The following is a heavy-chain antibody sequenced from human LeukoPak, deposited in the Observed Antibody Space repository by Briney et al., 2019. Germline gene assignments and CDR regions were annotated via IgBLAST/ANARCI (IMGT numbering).Heavy chain of an antibody. J-gene: IGHJ4*02. D-gene: IGHD6-13*01. CDR3: AKDTGIAAAGTWDY. V-gene: IGHV3-23*01. CDR2: IGGSNTNT. Sequence: GGSLRLSCAASGFTFNTYAMTWVRQAPGKGLEWVSSIGGSNTNTYYADSVKGRFTISRDNSKSTVSLQMNSLRAEDTAVYYCAKDTGIAAAGTWDYWGQGTLVTVSS. CDR1: GFTFNTYA.